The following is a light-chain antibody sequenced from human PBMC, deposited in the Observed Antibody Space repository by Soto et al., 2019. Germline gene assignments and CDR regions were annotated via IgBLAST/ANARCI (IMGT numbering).Light chain of an antibody. CDR3: LLTFRGPWV. CDR1: PGPVTTGHH. CDR2: DTY. V-gene: IGLV7-46*01. J-gene: IGLJ3*02. Sequence: QAVVTREPSLTVSPGGTVTLTCASRPGPVTTGHHAYWFQQKPGQAPRILIFDTYNRHSWTPARFSGSLLGGQAALTLSGAQPEDEAEYYCLLTFRGPWVFGGGTKVTVL.